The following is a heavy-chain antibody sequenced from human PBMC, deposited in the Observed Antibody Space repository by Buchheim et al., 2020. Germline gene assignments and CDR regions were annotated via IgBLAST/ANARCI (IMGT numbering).Heavy chain of an antibody. D-gene: IGHD3-9*01. J-gene: IGHJ4*02. CDR3: ARDSPDILTGYYKGYFDY. V-gene: IGHV3-7*01. CDR1: GFTFSSYW. CDR2: IKQDGSEK. Sequence: EVQLVESGGGLVQPGGSLRLSCAASGFTFSSYWMSWVRQAPGKGLEWVANIKQDGSEKYYVDSVKGRFTISRDNAKNSMYLQMNSLRAEDTAVYYCARDSPDILTGYYKGYFDYWGQGTL.